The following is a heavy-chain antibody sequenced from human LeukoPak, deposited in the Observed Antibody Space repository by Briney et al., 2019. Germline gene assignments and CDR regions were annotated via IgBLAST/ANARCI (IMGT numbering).Heavy chain of an antibody. J-gene: IGHJ4*02. CDR2: ISWNSGSI. V-gene: IGHV3-9*01. Sequence: GGSLRLSCAASGFTFDDYAMHWVRQAPGKGLEGVSGISWNSGSIGYADSVKGRFTISRDNAKNSLYLQMNSLRAEDTALYYCAEATGRSRDGYNSDYWGQGTLVTVSS. D-gene: IGHD5-24*01. CDR1: GFTFDDYA. CDR3: AEATGRSRDGYNSDY.